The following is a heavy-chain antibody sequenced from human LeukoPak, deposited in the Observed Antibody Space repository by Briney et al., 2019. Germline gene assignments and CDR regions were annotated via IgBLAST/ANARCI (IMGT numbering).Heavy chain of an antibody. D-gene: IGHD3-16*01. Sequence: PADTVSLTCTVSGYSITSGFFLGLFRQSPGKVLEWLGAIPYNGITDYNPSIKSRVTISRDTSTSLFSLRLHSVTAADEALYLCAREGAVPGIDLWGQGTLVTVSS. CDR1: GYSITSGFF. CDR3: AREGAVPGIDL. CDR2: IPYNGIT. J-gene: IGHJ5*02. V-gene: IGHV4-38-2*02.